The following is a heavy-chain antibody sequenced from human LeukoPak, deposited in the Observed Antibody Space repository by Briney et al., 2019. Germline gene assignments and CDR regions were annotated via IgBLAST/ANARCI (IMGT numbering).Heavy chain of an antibody. CDR3: ARNKDGLHY. CDR2: ISPDNGKT. J-gene: IGHJ4*02. D-gene: IGHD5-24*01. CDR1: GYTFTTYH. V-gene: IGHV1-18*01. Sequence: ASVKVSCKASGYTFTTYHIIWVRQAPGQGLEWMGGISPDNGKTTYSQNFQGRVTMTTDTSTSTAYTELRSLRSDDTAVYYCARNKDGLHYWGQGALVTVSS.